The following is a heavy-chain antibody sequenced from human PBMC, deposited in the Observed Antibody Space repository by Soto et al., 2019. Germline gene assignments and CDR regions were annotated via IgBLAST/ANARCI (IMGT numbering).Heavy chain of an antibody. D-gene: IGHD3-22*01. CDR3: ARDQPPYDDSSGYYLASIEY. CDR1: GYTFTSYG. V-gene: IGHV1-18*01. Sequence: GASVKVSCKASGYTFTSYGISWVRQAPGQGLEWMGWISAYNGNTNYAQKLQGRVTMTTDTSTSTAYMELRSLRSDDTAVYYCARDQPPYDDSSGYYLASIEYWGQGTRVTVSS. CDR2: ISAYNGNT. J-gene: IGHJ4*02.